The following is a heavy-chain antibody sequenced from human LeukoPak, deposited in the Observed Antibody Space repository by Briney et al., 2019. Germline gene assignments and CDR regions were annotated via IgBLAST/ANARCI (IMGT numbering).Heavy chain of an antibody. Sequence: GGSLRLSCAASGFTFSSHWMTWVRQAPGKGLEWVANIKEDGSRKNYVDSVKGRFTISRDNPKNSLYLQMNSLRAEDTAVYYCAKDQGPYYYDSSGYYSNGWFDPWGQGTLVTVSS. D-gene: IGHD3-22*01. CDR3: AKDQGPYYYDSSGYYSNGWFDP. CDR2: IKEDGSRK. J-gene: IGHJ5*02. V-gene: IGHV3-7*03. CDR1: GFTFSSHW.